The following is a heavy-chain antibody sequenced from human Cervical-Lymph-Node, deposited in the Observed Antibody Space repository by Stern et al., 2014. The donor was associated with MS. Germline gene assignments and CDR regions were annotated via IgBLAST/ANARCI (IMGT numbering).Heavy chain of an antibody. D-gene: IGHD6-19*01. CDR1: GFTFSTYG. CDR2: IWPDGSNE. CDR3: ARPAPLSSGWSD. Sequence: QDQLVQSGGGVVQPGRSLRLSCAASGFTFSTYGMHWVRQAPGKGLEWVAVIWPDGSNEYYADSVKGRFTISRDNSKNTLYLQMNSLRAEDTAVYFCARPAPLSSGWSDWGQGTLVTVSS. J-gene: IGHJ4*02. V-gene: IGHV3-33*01.